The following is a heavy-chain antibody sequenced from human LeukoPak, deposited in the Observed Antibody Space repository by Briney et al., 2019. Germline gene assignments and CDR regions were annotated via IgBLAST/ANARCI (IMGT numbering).Heavy chain of an antibody. CDR3: ARGIVVVAAKGELLDY. J-gene: IGHJ4*02. V-gene: IGHV3-30-3*01. Sequence: SGGSLRLSCAASGFTFSSYAMHWVRQAPGKGLEWVAVTSYDGSNKYYADSVKGRFTISRDNSKNTLYLQMNSLRAEDTAVYYCARGIVVVAAKGELLDYWGQGTLVTVSS. D-gene: IGHD2-15*01. CDR2: TSYDGSNK. CDR1: GFTFSSYA.